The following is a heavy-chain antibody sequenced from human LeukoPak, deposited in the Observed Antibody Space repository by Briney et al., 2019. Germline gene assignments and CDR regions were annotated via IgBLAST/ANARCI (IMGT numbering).Heavy chain of an antibody. CDR1: GGSFSGYS. CDR2: INQRRNT. D-gene: IGHD3-10*01. J-gene: IGHJ5*02. V-gene: IGHV4-34*01. CDR3: ASAMVRGVIRGFSNWFDP. Sequence: SETLSLTCVVYGGSFSGYSWSWIRQPPGKGLEWIGEINQRRNTNYNPSLKSRVTISVDTSKNQFSLKLSSVTAADTAVYYCASAMVRGVIRGFSNWFDPWGQGTLVTVSS.